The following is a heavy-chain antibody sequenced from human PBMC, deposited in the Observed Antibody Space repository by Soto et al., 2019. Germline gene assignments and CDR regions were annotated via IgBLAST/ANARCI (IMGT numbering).Heavy chain of an antibody. J-gene: IGHJ3*02. Sequence: SETLSLTCTVSGGSVTNTANSWNWIRQPPGMGLEWIGNIFYRGTTYYNPSLKSRVTMSVDTFKDQFSLNLDSVTAADTAVYYCARLRGGDWTGAFDIWGQGTMVTVS. CDR3: ARLRGGDWTGAFDI. D-gene: IGHD2-21*02. CDR2: IFYRGTT. CDR1: GGSVTNTANS. V-gene: IGHV4-39*01.